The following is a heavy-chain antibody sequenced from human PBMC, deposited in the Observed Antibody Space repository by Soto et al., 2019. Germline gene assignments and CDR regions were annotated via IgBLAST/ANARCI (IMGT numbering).Heavy chain of an antibody. Sequence: EVQLVESGGGLVQPGGSLRLSCGASGFSFNSYWMTWVRQAPGKGLEWVANIKRDGSEKSYVNSVKGRFTISRDNAKDSLYLQMDSLRAGDTAVYYCARVNYGDYYYYYMDVWGKGTTVTVSS. CDR1: GFSFNSYW. D-gene: IGHD4-17*01. J-gene: IGHJ6*03. V-gene: IGHV3-7*01. CDR3: ARVNYGDYYYYYMDV. CDR2: IKRDGSEK.